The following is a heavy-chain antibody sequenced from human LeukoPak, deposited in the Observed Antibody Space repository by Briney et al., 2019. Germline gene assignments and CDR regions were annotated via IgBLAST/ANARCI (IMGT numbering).Heavy chain of an antibody. CDR3: AKETNFYSSGHDAFDI. D-gene: IGHD6-19*01. CDR2: ISGSGGST. J-gene: IGHJ3*02. V-gene: IGHV3-23*01. CDR1: GFTFSSCA. Sequence: GGSLRLSCAASGFTFSSCAMSWVRQAPGKGLEWVSAISGSGGSTYYADSVKGRFTISRDNSKNTLYLQMNSLRAEDTAVYYCAKETNFYSSGHDAFDIWGQGTMVTVSS.